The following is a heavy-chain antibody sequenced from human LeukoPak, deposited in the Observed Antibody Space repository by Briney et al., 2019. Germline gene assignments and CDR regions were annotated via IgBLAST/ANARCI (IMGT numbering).Heavy chain of an antibody. CDR2: IYYSGST. D-gene: IGHD4-17*01. Sequence: SETLSLTCTVSGGSIRSYYWSWIRQPPGKGLEWIGYIYYSGSTNYNPSLKSRVSISVDTSKDQFSLKLSSVTAADTAVYYCARTGSTVTMLYPFDHWGQGTLVTVSS. V-gene: IGHV4-59*01. J-gene: IGHJ4*02. CDR3: ARTGSTVTMLYPFDH. CDR1: GGSIRSYY.